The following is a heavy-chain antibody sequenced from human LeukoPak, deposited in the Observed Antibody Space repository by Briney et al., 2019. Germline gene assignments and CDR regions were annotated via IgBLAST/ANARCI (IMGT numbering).Heavy chain of an antibody. CDR1: GFTFSNAW. D-gene: IGHD3-10*01. CDR2: FKIKTDGGTT. CDR3: TTERRFGECFDY. J-gene: IGHJ4*02. Sequence: GGSLRLSCVASGFTFSNAWMNWVRQAPGKGLEWVGRFKIKTDGGTTDYAAPVKGRFTISRDDPKNTLYLQMNSLKTEDTGVYYCTTERRFGECFDYWGQGTLVTVSS. V-gene: IGHV3-15*01.